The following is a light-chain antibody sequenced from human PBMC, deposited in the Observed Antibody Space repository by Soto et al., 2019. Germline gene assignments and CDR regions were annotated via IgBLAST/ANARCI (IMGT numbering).Light chain of an antibody. V-gene: IGLV2-23*01. J-gene: IGLJ3*02. Sequence: QSVLTQPASVSGSPGQSVTISCTGTSNDVGSYNLVSWYQQHPGKAPKLMIYEASKRPSGVSNRFSGSKSGNTASLTISGLQAEDEADYYCCSYAGSSTLVFGGGTQLTVL. CDR3: CSYAGSSTLV. CDR1: SNDVGSYNL. CDR2: EAS.